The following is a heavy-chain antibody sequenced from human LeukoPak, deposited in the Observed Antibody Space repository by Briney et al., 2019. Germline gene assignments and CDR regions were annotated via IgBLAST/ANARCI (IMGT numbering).Heavy chain of an antibody. D-gene: IGHD3-10*01. Sequence: KSSGTLSLTCAVYGGSFSGYYWSWIRQPPGKGLEWIGEINHSGSTNYNPSLKSRVTISVDTSKNQFSLKLSSVTAADTAVYYCAREGYYGSGRLTDFWGQGTLVTVSS. CDR2: INHSGST. CDR1: GGSFSGYY. CDR3: AREGYYGSGRLTDF. V-gene: IGHV4-34*01. J-gene: IGHJ4*02.